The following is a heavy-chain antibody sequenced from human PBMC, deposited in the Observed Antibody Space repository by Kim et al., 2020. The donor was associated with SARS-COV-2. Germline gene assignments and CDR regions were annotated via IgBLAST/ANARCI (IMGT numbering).Heavy chain of an antibody. V-gene: IGHV3-48*02. J-gene: IGHJ4*02. CDR2: ISSSSSTI. D-gene: IGHD6-19*01. CDR1: GFTFSSYS. Sequence: GGSLRLSCAASGFTFSSYSMNWVRQAPGKGLEWVSYISSSSSTIYYADSVKGRFTISRDNAKNSLYLQMNSLRDEDTAVYYCAREPRTRIAVANKGFFDYWGQGTLVTFSS. CDR3: AREPRTRIAVANKGFFDY.